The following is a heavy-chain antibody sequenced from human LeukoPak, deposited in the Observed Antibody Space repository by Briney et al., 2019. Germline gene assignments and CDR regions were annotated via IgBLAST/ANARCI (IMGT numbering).Heavy chain of an antibody. CDR3: AKEGDYCSSTICYADY. J-gene: IGHJ4*02. Sequence: GGSLRLSCAASGFTFSRYGMHWVRQAPGKGLEWVSSISASGGSTYYADSVKGHFTISRDNSKNTLYLQMNSLRAEDTAVYYCAKEGDYCSSTICYADYWGQGTLVTVSS. CDR1: GFTFSRYG. V-gene: IGHV3-23*01. CDR2: ISASGGST. D-gene: IGHD2-2*01.